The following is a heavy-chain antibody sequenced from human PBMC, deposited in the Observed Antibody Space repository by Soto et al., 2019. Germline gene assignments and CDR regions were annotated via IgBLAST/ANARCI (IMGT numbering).Heavy chain of an antibody. CDR2: ISANNGNT. Sequence: ASVKVSCKASGYTFTNYHIHWVRQAPGQGLEWMGWISANNGNTNYAQKLQGRVTMTTDTSTSTAYMELSSLRSEDTAVYYCARDRPYYDFWSGPYGMDVWGQGTTVTVSS. V-gene: IGHV1-18*04. D-gene: IGHD3-3*01. J-gene: IGHJ6*02. CDR1: GYTFTNYH. CDR3: ARDRPYYDFWSGPYGMDV.